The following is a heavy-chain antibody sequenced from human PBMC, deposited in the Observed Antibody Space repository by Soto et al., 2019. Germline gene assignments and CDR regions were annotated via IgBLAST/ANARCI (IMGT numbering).Heavy chain of an antibody. J-gene: IGHJ4*02. V-gene: IGHV4-30-2*01. Sequence: SETLALTCTVSGGSISSGGYSWSWIRQPPGKGLEWIGYIYHSGSTYYSPSLKSRVTISVDRSKNQFSLKLSSVTAADTAVYYCARASTTVTTLDYWGQGTLVTSPQ. D-gene: IGHD4-17*01. CDR2: IYHSGST. CDR1: GGSISSGGYS. CDR3: ARASTTVTTLDY.